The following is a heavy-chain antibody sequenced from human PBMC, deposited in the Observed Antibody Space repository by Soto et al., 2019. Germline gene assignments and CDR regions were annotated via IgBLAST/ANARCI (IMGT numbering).Heavy chain of an antibody. J-gene: IGHJ4*02. V-gene: IGHV4-59*01. CDR1: GGSISSYY. D-gene: IGHD1-26*01. CDR2: IYYSGST. CDR3: ARVDWTVGATLDY. Sequence: PSETLSLTCTVSGGSISSYYWSWIRQPPGKGLEWIGYIYYSGSTNCNPSLKSRVTISVDTSKNQFSLKLSSVTAADTAVYYCARVDWTVGATLDYWGQGTLVTVSS.